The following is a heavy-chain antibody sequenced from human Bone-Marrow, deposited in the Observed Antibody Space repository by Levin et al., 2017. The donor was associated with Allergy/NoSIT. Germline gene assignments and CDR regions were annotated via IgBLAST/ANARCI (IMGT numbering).Heavy chain of an antibody. CDR2: TTRSGADT. CDR3: AKDSPVVRGVFDH. V-gene: IGHV3-23*01. D-gene: IGHD3-10*01. CDR1: GSSFSSYA. J-gene: IGHJ4*02. Sequence: AGGSLRLSCTASGSSFSSYAMGWVRQAPGKGLEWVSSTTRSGADTFHAESVKGWFTISRDNSRNTLYLQMNSLRAEDTAVYYCAKDSPVVRGVFDHWGQGTLITVSS.